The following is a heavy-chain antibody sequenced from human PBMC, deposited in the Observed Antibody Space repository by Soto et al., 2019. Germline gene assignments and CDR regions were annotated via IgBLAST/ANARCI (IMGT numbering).Heavy chain of an antibody. J-gene: IGHJ4*02. CDR1: GYSVTVPY. CDR2: INPSGGST. Sequence: GVAAEVACAACGYSVTVPYMPSGRQAPEQGLEWMGIINPSGGSTSYAKKIKGRVTMTRDTSTSTVYMELSSLRSEDTAVYYCARDGTLYGVPGYFDYWGQGILVAVS. D-gene: IGHD4-17*01. CDR3: ARDGTLYGVPGYFDY. V-gene: IGHV1-46*01.